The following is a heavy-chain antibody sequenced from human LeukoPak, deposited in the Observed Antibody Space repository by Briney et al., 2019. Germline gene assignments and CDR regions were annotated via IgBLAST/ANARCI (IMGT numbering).Heavy chain of an antibody. Sequence: GGSLRLSCAASGFTFSTYNMNWVRQAPGKGLEWVSSITSSSSYTFYADSVKGRFTISRDNAKSSLYLQMNSLRAEDTAIYYCARGGSYGGYHSYWGRGTLVTVSS. CDR1: GFTFSTYN. V-gene: IGHV3-21*01. J-gene: IGHJ4*02. CDR2: ITSSSSYT. D-gene: IGHD4-23*01. CDR3: ARGGSYGGYHSY.